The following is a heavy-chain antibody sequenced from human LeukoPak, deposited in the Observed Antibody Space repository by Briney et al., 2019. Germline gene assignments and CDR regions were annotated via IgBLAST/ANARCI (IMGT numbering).Heavy chain of an antibody. J-gene: IGHJ4*02. Sequence: TSETLSLTCTVSGDSISTSNSYWGWIRQPPGKGLEWIGSIYYSGNTYYNPSLKSRVTISVDTSKNQFSLKLSSVTAADTAVYYCARAEVLWFGESDYWGQGTLVTVSS. V-gene: IGHV4-39*07. CDR1: GDSISTSNSY. CDR2: IYYSGNT. CDR3: ARAEVLWFGESDY. D-gene: IGHD3-10*01.